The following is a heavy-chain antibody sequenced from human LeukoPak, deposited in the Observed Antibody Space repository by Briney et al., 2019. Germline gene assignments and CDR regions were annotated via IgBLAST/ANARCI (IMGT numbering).Heavy chain of an antibody. CDR2: INPNSGGT. CDR1: GYTFTGYY. Sequence: ASVTVSCKASGYTFTGYYMHWVRQAPGQGLEWMGWINPNSGGTNYAQKFQGRVTMTRDTSISTAYMELSRLRSDDTAVYYCARELEPRYHYYGMDVWGQGTTVTVSS. D-gene: IGHD1-1*01. V-gene: IGHV1-2*02. CDR3: ARELEPRYHYYGMDV. J-gene: IGHJ6*02.